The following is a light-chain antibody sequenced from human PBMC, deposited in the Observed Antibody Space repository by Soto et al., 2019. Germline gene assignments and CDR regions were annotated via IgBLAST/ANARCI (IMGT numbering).Light chain of an antibody. J-gene: IGKJ4*01. V-gene: IGKV3-15*01. CDR1: QSVSSN. Sequence: EILMTQAPSTLSVSQGDRATLTCRASQSVSSNLAWYQQKPGQAPSLLIYGASTRTTGIPARFSGSGSGTEFTLTISSRQSEDYAVSYYQQYNDWPRLNFGGGTKVDIK. CDR2: GAS. CDR3: QQYNDWPRLN.